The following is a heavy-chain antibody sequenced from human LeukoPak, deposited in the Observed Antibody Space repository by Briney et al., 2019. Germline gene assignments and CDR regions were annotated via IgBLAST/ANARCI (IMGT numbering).Heavy chain of an antibody. Sequence: GASVKVSCKASGYTFTSYDINWVRQATGQGLEWMGWMNPNSGNTGYAQKFQGRVTMTSNTSISTAYMELSSLRSEDTAVYYCARATFEYYYDSSGYYFDYWGQGTLVTASS. D-gene: IGHD3-22*01. V-gene: IGHV1-8*01. CDR3: ARATFEYYYDSSGYYFDY. J-gene: IGHJ4*02. CDR1: GYTFTSYD. CDR2: MNPNSGNT.